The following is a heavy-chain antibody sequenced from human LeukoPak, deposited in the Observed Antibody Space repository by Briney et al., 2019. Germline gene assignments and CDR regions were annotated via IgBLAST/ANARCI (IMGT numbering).Heavy chain of an antibody. D-gene: IGHD6-6*01. J-gene: IGHJ4*02. CDR3: ARDWNKYSSFEGY. CDR2: ITGSGSTT. V-gene: IGHV3-23*01. Sequence: GGSLRLSCAASGFAFSSHAMSWVRQAPGKGLEWVSGITGSGSTTYYADSVKGRFTISRDNSKNTLYLQMNSLRVDDTAVYYCARDWNKYSSFEGYWGQGTLVTVSS. CDR1: GFAFSSHA.